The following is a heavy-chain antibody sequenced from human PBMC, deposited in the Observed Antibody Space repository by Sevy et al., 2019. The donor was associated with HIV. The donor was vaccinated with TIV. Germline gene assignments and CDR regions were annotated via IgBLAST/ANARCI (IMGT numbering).Heavy chain of an antibody. CDR2: IGTAGDP. Sequence: GGSLRLSCAASGFTFSSYDMHWARQATGKGLEWVSAIGTAGDPYYPGSVKGRFTISRENAKNSLYLQMNSLRAGDTAVYYCARGIRNYYDSTTPRGFDYWGQGTLVTVSS. J-gene: IGHJ4*02. V-gene: IGHV3-13*05. CDR3: ARGIRNYYDSTTPRGFDY. CDR1: GFTFSSYD. D-gene: IGHD3-22*01.